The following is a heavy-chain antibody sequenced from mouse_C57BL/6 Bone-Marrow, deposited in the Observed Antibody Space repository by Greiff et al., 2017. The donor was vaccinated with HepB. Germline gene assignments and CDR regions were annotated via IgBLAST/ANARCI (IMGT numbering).Heavy chain of an antibody. CDR1: YFAFMASA. D-gene: IGHD2-4*01. J-gene: IGHJ4*01. Sequence: VVESGAELVRPGSSVKLSCKDSYFAFMASAMHWVKQRPGHGLEWIGSFTMYSDATEYSENFKGKATLTANTSSSTAYMELSSLTSEDSAVYYCARGGLDYDGDYYAMDYWGQGTSVTVSS. CDR3: ARGGLDYDGDYYAMDY. CDR2: FTMYSDAT. V-gene: IGHV1-49*01.